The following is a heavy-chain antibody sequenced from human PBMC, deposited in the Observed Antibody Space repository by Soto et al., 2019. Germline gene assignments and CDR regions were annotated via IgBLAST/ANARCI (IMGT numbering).Heavy chain of an antibody. CDR1: GFTFSSYA. CDR3: ARSGLADSRYYFDY. V-gene: IGHV3-23*01. J-gene: IGHJ4*02. Sequence: EVQLLESGGGLVQPGGSLRLSCAASGFTFSSYAMSWVRQAPGKGLEWVSAISGSGGSTYYSDSVKGRFTISRDNSKNTLYLQMNSLRAEDTAVYYCARSGLADSRYYFDYWGQGTLVTVSS. CDR2: ISGSGGST. D-gene: IGHD3-22*01.